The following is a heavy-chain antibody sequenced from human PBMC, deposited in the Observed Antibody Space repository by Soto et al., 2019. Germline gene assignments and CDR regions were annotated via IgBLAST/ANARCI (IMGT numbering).Heavy chain of an antibody. V-gene: IGHV3-30*04. CDR2: ISYDGSNK. CDR3: AKDGEYYGSGSYEYFDY. CDR1: GFTFRSYA. Sequence: PGGSLRLSCAASGFTFRSYAMHWVRQAPGKGLEWVAVISYDGSNKYYADSVKGRFTISRDNSKNTLYLQMNSLRAEDTAVYYCAKDGEYYGSGSYEYFDYWGQGTLVTVSS. D-gene: IGHD3-10*01. J-gene: IGHJ4*02.